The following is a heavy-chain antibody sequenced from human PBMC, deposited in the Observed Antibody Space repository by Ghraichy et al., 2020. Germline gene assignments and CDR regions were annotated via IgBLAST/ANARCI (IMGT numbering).Heavy chain of an antibody. D-gene: IGHD1-26*01. CDR2: ISGSGGGT. J-gene: IGHJ5*02. Sequence: GESLNISCAASGFTFSCYAMSWVRQVPGKGLELVSGISGSGGGTYYADSVKGRFTISRDNSKNTLYLQMNSLRAQDTAVYYCAKGGTVAFWFDPWGQGTLVTVSS. CDR3: AKGGTVAFWFDP. CDR1: GFTFSCYA. V-gene: IGHV3-23*01.